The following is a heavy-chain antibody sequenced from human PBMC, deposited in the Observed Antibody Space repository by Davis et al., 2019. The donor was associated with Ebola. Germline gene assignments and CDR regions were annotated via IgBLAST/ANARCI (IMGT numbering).Heavy chain of an antibody. D-gene: IGHD5-12*01. CDR2: ISGSGGST. CDR1: GFTFSSYA. V-gene: IGHV3-23*01. Sequence: GGSLRLSCAASGFTFSSYAMSWVRQAPGKGLEWVSAISGSGGSTYYADSVKGRFTISRDNAKNSLYLQMNSLRAEDTAVYYCARATSGYDVNYYYYYGMDVWGQGTTVTVSS. CDR3: ARATSGYDVNYYYYYGMDV. J-gene: IGHJ6*02.